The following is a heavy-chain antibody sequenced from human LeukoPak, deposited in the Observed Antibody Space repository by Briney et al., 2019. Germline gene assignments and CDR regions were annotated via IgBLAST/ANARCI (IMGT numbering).Heavy chain of an antibody. D-gene: IGHD2-2*01. Sequence: AGSLRLSCAASGFTFSTYSMSWVRQAPGKGLEWVAVISYDGNNKYYADSVKGRFTISRDNSENTLSLRMNSLRAEDTAVYYCARDPCSSTSCYGGYYFDYWGQGTLVTVSS. CDR2: ISYDGNNK. CDR3: ARDPCSSTSCYGGYYFDY. V-gene: IGHV3-30*03. CDR1: GFTFSTYS. J-gene: IGHJ4*02.